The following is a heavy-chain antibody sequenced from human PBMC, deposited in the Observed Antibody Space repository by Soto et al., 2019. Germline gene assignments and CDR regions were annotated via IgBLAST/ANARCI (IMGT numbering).Heavy chain of an antibody. V-gene: IGHV2-5*02. CDR2: IYWDDDK. Sequence: QITLRESGPTLVKPTQTLTLTCTFSGFSLITHGVGVGWVRQPPGKALECLALIYWDDDKRYNPSLRSRLTSTKDTSKHQVVFTTPNLDPWDTDTFFCAHRGGGSNWYAGYFDYWGQGALVTVSS. CDR1: GFSLITHGVG. J-gene: IGHJ4*02. CDR3: AHRGGGSNWYAGYFDY. D-gene: IGHD6-13*01.